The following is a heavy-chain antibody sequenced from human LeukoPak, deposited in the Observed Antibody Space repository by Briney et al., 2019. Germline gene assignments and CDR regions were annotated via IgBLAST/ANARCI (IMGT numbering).Heavy chain of an antibody. D-gene: IGHD5-24*01. CDR2: INQDGSQK. Sequence: GESLRLSCAASGFSFSGSWMNWVRQAPGKGLEWVANINQDGSQKRFVDSVMGRFNMSRANAKNSLYLQMNSLRSEDTAVFYCAAWTDRGYNFWGQGTLVTVSS. CDR1: GFSFSGSW. J-gene: IGHJ4*02. V-gene: IGHV3-7*01. CDR3: AAWTDRGYNF.